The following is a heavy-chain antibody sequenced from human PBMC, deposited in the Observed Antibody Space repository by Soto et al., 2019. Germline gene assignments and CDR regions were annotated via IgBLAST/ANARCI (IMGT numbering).Heavy chain of an antibody. D-gene: IGHD3-16*01. CDR3: AHKGGGDRILDY. J-gene: IGHJ4*02. CDR2: IYWDDAK. Sequence: QITLKESGPTLVKPTQTLTLTCTFSGFSLSTSGVGVGWIRQPPGKALEWLALIYWDDAKHYSPSLKSRFTITKDTPKNPVVLTMTNMDPVDTATYYVAHKGGGDRILDYWGQGTLVTVSS. CDR1: GFSLSTSGVG. V-gene: IGHV2-5*02.